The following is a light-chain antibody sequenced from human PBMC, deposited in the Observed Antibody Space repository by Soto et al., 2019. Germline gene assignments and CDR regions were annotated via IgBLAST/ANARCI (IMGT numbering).Light chain of an antibody. V-gene: IGLV2-23*01. CDR3: FYFTPTSTPG. CDR2: GGT. Sequence: QSVLTKSASVSGSPGQSIRISCTGTSSDVGSYNLLSWYQQYQGKAPKLLIYGGTKRPSGVSHRFSGSTSGYTASLTISGLQAEDEAESFCFYFTPTSTPGFGTGPKVTVL. CDR1: SSDVGSYNL. J-gene: IGLJ1*01.